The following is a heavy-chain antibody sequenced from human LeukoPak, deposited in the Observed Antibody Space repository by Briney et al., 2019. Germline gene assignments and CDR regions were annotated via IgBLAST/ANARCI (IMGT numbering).Heavy chain of an antibody. CDR1: GGSIRSYY. CDR3: ARLSQYSSGWPYYFDY. V-gene: IGHV4-59*08. J-gene: IGHJ4*02. Sequence: PSETLSLTCTVSGGSIRSYYWSWIRQPPRKGLEWIGYIYYSGSTNYNPSLKSRVTISVDTSKNQFSLKLSSVTAADTAVYYCARLSQYSSGWPYYFDYWGQGTLVTVSS. D-gene: IGHD6-19*01. CDR2: IYYSGST.